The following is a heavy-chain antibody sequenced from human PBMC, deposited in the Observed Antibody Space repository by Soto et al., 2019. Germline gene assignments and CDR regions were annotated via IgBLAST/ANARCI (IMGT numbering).Heavy chain of an antibody. CDR2: IYYSGTT. J-gene: IGHJ4*02. Sequence: SESLSLTCTVSGGSISSEGYYWSWFRQLPGKGLEWIGDIYYSGTTYHNPSLRSRLTISGDASKNQFSLKLSSVTDADTALYYCARGRGYSYGPYYFDYWGQGTLVTVSS. CDR1: GGSISSEGYY. D-gene: IGHD5-18*01. CDR3: ARGRGYSYGPYYFDY. V-gene: IGHV4-31*03.